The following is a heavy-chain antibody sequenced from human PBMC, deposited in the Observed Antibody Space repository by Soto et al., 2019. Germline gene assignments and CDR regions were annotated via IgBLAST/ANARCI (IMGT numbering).Heavy chain of an antibody. Sequence: QVQLVQSGAEVRKPGSSVKVSCKSSGESFSDFAISWVRQAPGKGLEWMGGIIPMSGTPNYAQRCQGRVLITADVSTKTAYMDLTNLRYEDTAVYYCAITPGGSHHALYLMDVWGQGTTVTVSS. D-gene: IGHD3-10*01. V-gene: IGHV1-69*19. CDR2: IIPMSGTP. CDR3: AITPGGSHHALYLMDV. CDR1: GESFSDFA. J-gene: IGHJ6*02.